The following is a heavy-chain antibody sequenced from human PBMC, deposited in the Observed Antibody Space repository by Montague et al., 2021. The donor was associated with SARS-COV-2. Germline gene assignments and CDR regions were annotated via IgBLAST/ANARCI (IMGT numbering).Heavy chain of an antibody. CDR1: GGSISSYY. CDR3: ARRSLGYCSGSSCYSGYDY. V-gene: IGHV4-59*01. D-gene: IGHD2-15*01. CDR2: IYYSGST. Sequence: SETLSLTCTVSGGSISSYYWSWIRQPPGKGLEWIGYIYYSGSTNYNPSLKSRVTISVDTSKNQFSLKLSSVTAADTAVYYCARRSLGYCSGSSCYSGYDYWGQGTLVTVSS. J-gene: IGHJ4*02.